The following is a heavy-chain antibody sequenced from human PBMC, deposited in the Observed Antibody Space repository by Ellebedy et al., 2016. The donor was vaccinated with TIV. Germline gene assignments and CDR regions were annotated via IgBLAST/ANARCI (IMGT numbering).Heavy chain of an antibody. D-gene: IGHD6-19*01. V-gene: IGHV1-46*01. Sequence: AASVKVSCKASGYTFTSYYMHLVRQAPGQGLEWMGIINPSGGSTSYTQKFQGRATMTRDTSTSTVYMELSSLRSEDTAVYYCAREGPSEIAVAGRGYFDYWGQGTLVTVSS. J-gene: IGHJ4*02. CDR1: GYTFTSYY. CDR2: INPSGGST. CDR3: AREGPSEIAVAGRGYFDY.